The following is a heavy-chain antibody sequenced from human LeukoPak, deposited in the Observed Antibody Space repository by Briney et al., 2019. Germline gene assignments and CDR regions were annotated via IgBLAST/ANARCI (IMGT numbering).Heavy chain of an antibody. J-gene: IGHJ6*04. CDR2: ISAYNGNT. CDR3: ARNQYSGSYSPRDGMDV. V-gene: IGHV1-18*01. Sequence: ASVKVSCKASAYTFTSYGISWVRQAPGQGLEWMGWISAYNGNTNYAQKLQGRVTMTTDTSTSTAYMELRSLRSDDTAVYYCARNQYSGSYSPRDGMDVWGKGTTVTVSS. D-gene: IGHD1-26*01. CDR1: AYTFTSYG.